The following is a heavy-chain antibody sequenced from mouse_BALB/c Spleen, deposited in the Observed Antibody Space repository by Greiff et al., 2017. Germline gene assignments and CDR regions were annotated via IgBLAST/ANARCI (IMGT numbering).Heavy chain of an antibody. V-gene: IGHV5-6-4*01. CDR1: GFTFSSYT. Sequence: VQLKQSGGGLVKPGGSLKLSCAASGFTFSSYTMSWVRQTPEKRLEWVATISSGGSYTYYPDSVKGRFTISRDNAKNTLYLQMSSLKSEDTAMYYCTRGRDGNPNYAMDYWGQGTSVTVSS. CDR3: TRGRDGNPNYAMDY. J-gene: IGHJ4*01. D-gene: IGHD2-1*01. CDR2: ISSGGSYT.